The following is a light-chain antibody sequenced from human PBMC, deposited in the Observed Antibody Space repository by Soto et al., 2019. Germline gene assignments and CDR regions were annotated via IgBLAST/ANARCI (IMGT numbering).Light chain of an antibody. CDR2: DTT. V-gene: IGLV7-46*01. Sequence: VVTQEPSLTVSPGGTVTLTCGSSTGAVTNGHYPYWFQQKPGQAPRTLIYDTTNRHSWTPARFSGSLLGGKAALTLSGAQHEDDAEYYCLLSYNGPYVFGTGTKVTVL. J-gene: IGLJ1*01. CDR3: LLSYNGPYV. CDR1: TGAVTNGHY.